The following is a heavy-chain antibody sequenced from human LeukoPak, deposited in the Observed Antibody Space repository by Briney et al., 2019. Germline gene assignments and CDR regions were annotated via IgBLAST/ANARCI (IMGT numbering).Heavy chain of an antibody. CDR2: INPNSGGT. D-gene: IGHD6-13*01. Sequence: ASVTVSCKASGYTFTGYYMHWVRQAPGQGLEWMGWINPNSGGTNYAQKFQGRVTMTRDTSISTAYMELSRLRSDDTAVYYCARVLAAGSRYYYYGMDVWGQGATVGVSS. V-gene: IGHV1-2*02. CDR3: ARVLAAGSRYYYYGMDV. J-gene: IGHJ6*02. CDR1: GYTFTGYY.